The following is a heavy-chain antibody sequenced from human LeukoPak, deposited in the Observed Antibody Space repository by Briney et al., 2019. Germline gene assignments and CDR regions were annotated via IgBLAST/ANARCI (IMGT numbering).Heavy chain of an antibody. CDR1: GYTITSYY. J-gene: IGHJ4*02. D-gene: IGHD1-1*01. V-gene: IGHV1-46*01. CDR2: INPSGGST. CDR3: ARDVEGTTHFDY. Sequence: ASVKVSCKASGYTITSYYMHWVRQAPGQGLEWMGIINPSGGSTSYAQKFQDRVTMTRDTSTSTVYMELSSLRSEDTAVYYCARDVEGTTHFDYWGQGTLVTVSS.